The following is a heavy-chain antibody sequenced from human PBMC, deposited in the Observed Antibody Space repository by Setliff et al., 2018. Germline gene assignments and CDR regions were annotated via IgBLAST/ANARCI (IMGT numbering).Heavy chain of an antibody. V-gene: IGHV3-23*01. CDR1: GFTFSHFA. Sequence: GGSLRLSCSASGFTFSHFAVTWVRQSPGRGLEWVASIGAGGDYTKYADSVRGRFTISRDNSKNTIYLQMNSLRAEDTAKYYCAKDPNGDFVGAFDSWGRGTLVTVSS. CDR3: AKDPNGDFVGAFDS. D-gene: IGHD2-21*02. CDR2: IGAGGDYT. J-gene: IGHJ5*01.